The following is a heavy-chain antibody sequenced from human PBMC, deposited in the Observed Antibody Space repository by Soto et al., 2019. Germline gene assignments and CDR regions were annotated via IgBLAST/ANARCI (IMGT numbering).Heavy chain of an antibody. CDR3: ARGYNYGSLDY. D-gene: IGHD5-18*01. CDR2: MKQDGSEK. V-gene: IGHV3-7*01. CDR1: GFTFSSYW. Sequence: GSLRLSCAASGFTFSSYWMSWVRQAPGKGLEWVANMKQDGSEKYYVDSVKGRFTISRDNAKNSLYLQMNSLRAEDTAVYYCARGYNYGSLDYWGLGTLVTVSS. J-gene: IGHJ4*02.